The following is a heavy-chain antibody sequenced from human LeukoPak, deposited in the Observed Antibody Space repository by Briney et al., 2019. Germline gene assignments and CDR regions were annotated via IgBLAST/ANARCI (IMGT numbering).Heavy chain of an antibody. Sequence: SETLSLTCTVSGYSISSGYYWGWIRQPPGKGLEWIGSIYHSGSTYYNPSLKSRVTISVDTSKNQFSLKLSSVTAVDTAVYYCARDRGIAVANDYWGQGTLVTVSS. J-gene: IGHJ4*02. CDR2: IYHSGST. CDR1: GYSISSGYY. D-gene: IGHD6-19*01. V-gene: IGHV4-38-2*02. CDR3: ARDRGIAVANDY.